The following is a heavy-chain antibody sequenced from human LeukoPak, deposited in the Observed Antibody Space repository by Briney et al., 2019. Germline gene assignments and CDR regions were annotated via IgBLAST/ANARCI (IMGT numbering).Heavy chain of an antibody. J-gene: IGHJ4*02. CDR2: IIPIFGTA. Sequence: ASVTVSCKASGGTFSSYAISWVRQAPGQGLEWMGGIIPIFGTANYAQKFQGRVTITADESTSTAYMELSSLRSEDTAVYYCARYSSSWRLHYFDYWGQGTLVTVSS. V-gene: IGHV1-69*13. CDR1: GGTFSSYA. CDR3: ARYSSSWRLHYFDY. D-gene: IGHD6-13*01.